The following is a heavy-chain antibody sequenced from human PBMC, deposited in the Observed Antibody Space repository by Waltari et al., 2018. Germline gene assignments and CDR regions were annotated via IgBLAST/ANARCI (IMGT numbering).Heavy chain of an antibody. CDR1: GFIFGDYA. Sequence: EVQLVESGGGLVQPGRSLRLSCIVSGFIFGDYAMAWVRLAPGKGLEWVGFIRSKAYGGTTEFVASVKGRFIISRDDSKSIAYLQMNSLKTEDSAIYYCTRVSRVATTYYFDYWGQGTLVTVSS. V-gene: IGHV3-49*04. J-gene: IGHJ4*02. D-gene: IGHD5-12*01. CDR3: TRVSRVATTYYFDY. CDR2: IRSKAYGGTT.